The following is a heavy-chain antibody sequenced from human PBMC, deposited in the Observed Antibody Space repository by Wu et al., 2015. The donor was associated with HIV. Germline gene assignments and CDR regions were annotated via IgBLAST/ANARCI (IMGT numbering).Heavy chain of an antibody. CDR3: ARDCSGGSCYDHYYYGMDV. D-gene: IGHD2-15*01. CDR2: IIPIFGTA. J-gene: IGHJ6*02. V-gene: IGHV1-69*05. CDR1: GDTFSSYA. Sequence: QVQLVQSGAEVKKPGSSVKVSCKASGDTFSSYAISWVRQAPGQGLEWMGGIIPIFGTANYAQKFQGRVTITTDESTSTAYMELSNLRSDDTAVYYCARDCSGGSCYDHYYYGMDVWGQGTTVTGLL.